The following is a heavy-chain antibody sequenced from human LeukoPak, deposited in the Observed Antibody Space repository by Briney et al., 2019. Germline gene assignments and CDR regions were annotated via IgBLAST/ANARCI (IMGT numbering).Heavy chain of an antibody. V-gene: IGHV1-18*01. CDR2: ISAYNGNT. CDR3: AREDLGEYGSAVLGWFDP. D-gene: IGHD3-16*01. J-gene: IGHJ5*02. CDR1: GYTFTSYG. Sequence: ASVKVSCKASGYTFTSYGISWVRQAPGQGLEWMGWISAYNGNTNYAQKFQGRVTMTRDTSISTAYMELSRLRSDGTAVYYCAREDLGEYGSAVLGWFDPWGQGTLVTVSS.